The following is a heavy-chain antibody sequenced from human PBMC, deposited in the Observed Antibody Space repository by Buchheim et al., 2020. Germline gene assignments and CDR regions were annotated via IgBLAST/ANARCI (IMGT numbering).Heavy chain of an antibody. Sequence: QVQLMESGGGLVKPGGSLRLSCAASGFTFSDYYMSWIRQAPGKGLEWLSYISTSGGTTYYADSVKRRFTISRDNAKNSLYLQMNSLRAEDTADYYCARDVTAFVSYYYYGMDVWGQGT. V-gene: IGHV3-11*01. CDR2: ISTSGGTT. D-gene: IGHD2/OR15-2a*01. J-gene: IGHJ6*02. CDR1: GFTFSDYY. CDR3: ARDVTAFVSYYYYGMDV.